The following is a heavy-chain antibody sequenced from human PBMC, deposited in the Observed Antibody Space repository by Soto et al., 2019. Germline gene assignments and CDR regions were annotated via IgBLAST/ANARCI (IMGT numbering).Heavy chain of an antibody. CDR2: IWYDGSSK. CDR3: ARVDRGSSLFYYYYGVDV. CDR1: GFTFSSYG. J-gene: IGHJ6*02. V-gene: IGHV3-33*01. Sequence: QVQLVESGGGVVQPGRSLRLSCAVSGFTFSSYGMHWVRQAPGKGLEWVAGIWYDGSSKYYADSVKGRFTISRDNSKNTLYLKMDSLRAEDTAVYYCARVDRGSSLFYYYYGVDVWGQGTTVTVSS. D-gene: IGHD6-6*01.